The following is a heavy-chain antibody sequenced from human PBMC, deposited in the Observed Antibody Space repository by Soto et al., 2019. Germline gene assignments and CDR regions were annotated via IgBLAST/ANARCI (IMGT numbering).Heavy chain of an antibody. J-gene: IGHJ4*02. D-gene: IGHD3-10*01. V-gene: IGHV4-4*02. CDR1: GSSISSSNW. Sequence: SETLSLTCAVSGSSISSSNWWSWVRQPPGKGLEWIGEIYHSGSTNYNPSLKSRVTISVDKSKNQFSLKLSSVTAADTAVYYCAKTRSVRGDLRYFDYWGQGTLVTVSS. CDR3: AKTRSVRGDLRYFDY. CDR2: IYHSGST.